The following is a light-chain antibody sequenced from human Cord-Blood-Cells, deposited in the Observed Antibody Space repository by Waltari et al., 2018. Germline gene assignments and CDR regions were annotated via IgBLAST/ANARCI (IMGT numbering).Light chain of an antibody. CDR3: NSRDSSGNHVV. CDR2: GKN. J-gene: IGLJ2*01. CDR1: SLRSYY. V-gene: IGLV3-19*01. Sequence: SSELTQDPAVSVALAQTVRITCQGDSLRSYYPSWYKQKPGQAPVLVIYGKNNRPSGIPDRFSGSSSGNTASLTITGAQAEDEADYYCNSRDSSGNHVVFGGGTKLTVL.